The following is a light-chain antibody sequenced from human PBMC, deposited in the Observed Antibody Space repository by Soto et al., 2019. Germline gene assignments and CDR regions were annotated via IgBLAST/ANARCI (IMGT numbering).Light chain of an antibody. J-gene: IGKJ2*01. CDR1: QSVSSN. Sequence: EIVMTQSPATLSVSPGERATRSCRASQSVSSNVAWYQQIPGQTPRLLIYGASTRATGIPVRFSGSGSGTEFTLTISSLQSEDFAVYYCHQYDDGPYTFGQGTKVDIK. CDR2: GAS. V-gene: IGKV3-15*01. CDR3: HQYDDGPYT.